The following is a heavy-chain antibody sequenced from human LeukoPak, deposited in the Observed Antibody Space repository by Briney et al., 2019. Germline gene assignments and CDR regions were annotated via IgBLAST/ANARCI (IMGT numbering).Heavy chain of an antibody. J-gene: IGHJ6*03. D-gene: IGHD3-16*01. CDR1: GGSISSGSYY. V-gene: IGHV4-61*10. CDR3: ARDGAHKNHYYSYYYMDV. Sequence: PSQTLSPTCTVSGGSISSGSYYWSWIRQPAEKGLEWIGYILYSGSTNYNPSLKSRVTISVDTSNNQFSLKLSSVTAADTAVYYCARDGAHKNHYYSYYYMDVWGKGTTVTVSS. CDR2: ILYSGST.